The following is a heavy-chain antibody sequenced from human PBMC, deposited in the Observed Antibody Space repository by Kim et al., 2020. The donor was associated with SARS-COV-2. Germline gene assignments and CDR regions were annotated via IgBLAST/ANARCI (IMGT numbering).Heavy chain of an antibody. J-gene: IGHJ4*02. D-gene: IGHD3-10*01. Sequence: YADSVKGRFIISRDNAKSTLYLQMNSLRVEDTAVYYCAREVQGGNDYWGQGTLVTVSS. CDR3: AREVQGGNDY. V-gene: IGHV3-74*01.